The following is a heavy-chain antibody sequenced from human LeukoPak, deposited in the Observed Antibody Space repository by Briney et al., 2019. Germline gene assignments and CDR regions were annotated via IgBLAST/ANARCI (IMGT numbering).Heavy chain of an antibody. CDR3: ARRGMTWIQNYFDY. CDR1: GDSISSGGYY. Sequence: SETLSLTCSVSGDSISSGGYYWSWIRQPPGEGLDWIGYISQSGSTSYNPSLKSRVTISVDRSKNQFSLQLSSVTASDTAVYYCARRGMTWIQNYFDYWGQGTLVTVSS. J-gene: IGHJ4*02. D-gene: IGHD5-18*01. V-gene: IGHV4-30-2*01. CDR2: ISQSGST.